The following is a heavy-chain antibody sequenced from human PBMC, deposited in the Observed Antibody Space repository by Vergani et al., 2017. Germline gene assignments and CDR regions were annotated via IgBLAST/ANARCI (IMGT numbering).Heavy chain of an antibody. CDR3: ARSTQHYYYYYMDV. CDR2: INHSGST. V-gene: IGHV4-34*01. D-gene: IGHD2-2*01. CDR1: GGSFSGYY. J-gene: IGHJ6*03. Sequence: QVQLQQWGAGLLKPSETLSLTCAVYGGSFSGYYWSWIRQPPGKGLEWIGEINHSGSTNYNPSLKSRVTISVDTSKNQFSLKLSSVTAADTAVYYCARSTQHYYYYYMDVWGKGTTVTVSS.